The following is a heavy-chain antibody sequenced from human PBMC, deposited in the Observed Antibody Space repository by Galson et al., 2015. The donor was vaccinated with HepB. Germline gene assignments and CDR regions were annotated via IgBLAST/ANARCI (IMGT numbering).Heavy chain of an antibody. CDR2: INAGNGNT. J-gene: IGHJ5*02. V-gene: IGHV1-3*01. Sequence: SVKVSCKASGYTFTSYAMHWVRQAPGQRLEWMGWINAGNGNTKYSQKFQGRVTITRDTSASTAYMELSSLRSEDTAVYYCARVNVVVPAAPNWFDPWGQGTLVTVSS. CDR1: GYTFTSYA. D-gene: IGHD2-2*01. CDR3: ARVNVVVPAAPNWFDP.